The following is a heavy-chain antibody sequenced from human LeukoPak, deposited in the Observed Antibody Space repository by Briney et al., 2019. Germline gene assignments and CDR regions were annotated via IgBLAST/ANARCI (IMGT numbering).Heavy chain of an antibody. CDR3: TTYGSGRKFDY. Sequence: GGSLRLSCGASGFSFSDGWMSWVRQIPGKGLEWVGRIESKTDGGTTDYAAPVKGRFTISRDDSTNTLYLQMNSLKSEDTAVYYCTTYGSGRKFDYWGQGILVTVSS. J-gene: IGHJ4*02. D-gene: IGHD3-10*01. CDR2: IESKTDGGTT. CDR1: GFSFSDGW. V-gene: IGHV3-15*04.